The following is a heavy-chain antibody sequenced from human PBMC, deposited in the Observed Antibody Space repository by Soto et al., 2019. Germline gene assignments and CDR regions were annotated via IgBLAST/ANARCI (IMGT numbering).Heavy chain of an antibody. D-gene: IGHD3-22*01. J-gene: IGHJ6*02. CDR1: GFRFGSYG. V-gene: IGHV3-33*01. CDR3: AREAKYYYDSSGSNGMDV. Sequence: PGGSLRLSCTASGFRFGSYGMHWVRPAPGKGMEWVTFIWHDGSYKYYGESMKGRFTIARDNSKNRLYLQMNSLRVEGTAVYYCAREAKYYYDSSGSNGMDVWGQGTTVTVS. CDR2: IWHDGSYK.